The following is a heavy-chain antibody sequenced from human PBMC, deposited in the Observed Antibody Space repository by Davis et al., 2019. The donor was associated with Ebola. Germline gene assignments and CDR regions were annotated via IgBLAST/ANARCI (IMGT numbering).Heavy chain of an antibody. V-gene: IGHV4-34*01. J-gene: IGHJ6*04. CDR2: INHSGST. CDR3: ARTLLWFGEFLYYYYGMDV. D-gene: IGHD3-10*01. CDR1: GGSFSGYY. Sequence: SETLSLTCAVYGGSFSGYYWSWIRQPPGKGLEWIGEINHSGSTNYNPSLKSRVTISVDTSKNQFSLKLSSVTAADTAVYYCARTLLWFGEFLYYYYGMDVWGKGTTVTVSS.